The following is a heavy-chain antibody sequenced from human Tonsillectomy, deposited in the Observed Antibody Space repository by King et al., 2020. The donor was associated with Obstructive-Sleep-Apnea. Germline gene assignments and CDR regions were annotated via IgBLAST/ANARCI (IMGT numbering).Heavy chain of an antibody. CDR1: GFTFSSYS. CDR3: AYFDSSGYYSYFDY. J-gene: IGHJ4*02. D-gene: IGHD3-22*01. V-gene: IGHV3-30-3*01. CDR2: ISYDGNKK. Sequence: HVQLVESGGGVVQPGRSLRLSCAASGFTFSSYSMHWVRQAPGKGLEWVALISYDGNKKYYADSVKGRFTISRDNSKSALFLQMNSLRAEDTAVYYCAYFDSSGYYSYFDYWGQGTLVTVSS.